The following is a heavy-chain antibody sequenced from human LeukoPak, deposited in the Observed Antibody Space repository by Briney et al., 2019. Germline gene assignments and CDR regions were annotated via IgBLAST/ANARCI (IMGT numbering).Heavy chain of an antibody. CDR3: ITPLPYSAQ. D-gene: IGHD2-21*01. CDR1: GLTVSDNF. V-gene: IGHV3-53*01. Sequence: GGSLRLSCAASGLTVSDNFMTWVRQAPGKGLEWVSVIYVAGNTYYADSVKGRFTVSRDNSKNTLYLQMNSLRADDTAVYYCITPLPYSAQGGQGTLVTVSS. J-gene: IGHJ4*02. CDR2: IYVAGNT.